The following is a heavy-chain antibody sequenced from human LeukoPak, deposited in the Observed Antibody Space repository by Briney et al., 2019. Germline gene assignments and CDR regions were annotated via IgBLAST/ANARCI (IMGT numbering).Heavy chain of an antibody. J-gene: IGHJ5*02. CDR3: ARVGILRFPSNWFDP. CDR2: IYYSGST. D-gene: IGHD3-3*01. Sequence: EPSETLSLTCTVSGASISSYYWSWIRQPPGKGLEWIGYIYYSGSTRYNPSLKSRVTISVDTSKNQFSLKLSSVTAADTAVYYCARVGILRFPSNWFDPWGQGTLVTVSS. CDR1: GASISSYY. V-gene: IGHV4-59*01.